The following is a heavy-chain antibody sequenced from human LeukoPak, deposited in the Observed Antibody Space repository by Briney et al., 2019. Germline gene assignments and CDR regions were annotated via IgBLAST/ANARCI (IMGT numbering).Heavy chain of an antibody. CDR3: ARSSVYYDYVWGSYRLGTFDY. D-gene: IGHD3-16*02. CDR1: GGSISSGDYH. V-gene: IGHV4-39*01. Sequence: SETLSLTCTVSGGSISSGDYHWGWVRHPPGERLEWIGTIFYLGGAYYNPSLQSRVFMSVDTSKNQFSLNLTSVTAPDTAAYYCARSSVYYDYVWGSYRLGTFDYWGQGTLVTVSS. CDR2: IFYLGGA. J-gene: IGHJ4*02.